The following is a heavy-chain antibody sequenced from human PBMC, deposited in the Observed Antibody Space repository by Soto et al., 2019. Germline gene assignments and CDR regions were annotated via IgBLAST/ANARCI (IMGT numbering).Heavy chain of an antibody. Sequence: SETLSLTCTVSGGSISSSSYYWGWIRQPPGKGLEWIGSIYYSGSTYYNPSLKSRVTISVDTSKNQFSLKLSSVTAADTAVYYCARRPTPELPYYYYGMDVWGQGPTVTVSS. CDR3: ARRPTPELPYYYYGMDV. V-gene: IGHV4-39*01. CDR2: IYYSGST. CDR1: GGSISSSSYY. D-gene: IGHD1-7*01. J-gene: IGHJ6*02.